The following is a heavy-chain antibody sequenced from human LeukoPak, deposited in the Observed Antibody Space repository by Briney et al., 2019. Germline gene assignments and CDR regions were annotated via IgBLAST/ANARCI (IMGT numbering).Heavy chain of an antibody. CDR2: IKAGNGDT. CDR1: GYIFTKYV. V-gene: IGHV1-3*01. J-gene: IGHJ4*02. CDR3: ARDDCGDTCYPGGY. D-gene: IGHD2-21*01. Sequence: ASVKVSCKASGYIFTKYVVHWVRQAPGQRPQWMGWIKAGNGDTKYSQNFQDRLTITRDTSASTVYMELSSLTSEDTALYYCARDDCGDTCYPGGYWGQGTLVTVSS.